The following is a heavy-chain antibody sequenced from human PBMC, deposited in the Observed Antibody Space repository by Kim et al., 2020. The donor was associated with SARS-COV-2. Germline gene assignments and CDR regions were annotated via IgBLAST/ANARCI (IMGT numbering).Heavy chain of an antibody. CDR1: GGSISSYY. CDR2: IYYSGST. D-gene: IGHD1-1*01. V-gene: IGHV4-59*01. CDR3: ARDWGFDERREGYYYYGMDV. J-gene: IGHJ6*02. Sequence: SETLSLTCTVSGGSISSYYWSWIRQPPGKGLEWIGYIYYSGSTNYNPSLKSRVTISVDTSKNQFSLKLSSVTAADTAVYYCARDWGFDERREGYYYYGMDVWGQGTTVTVSS.